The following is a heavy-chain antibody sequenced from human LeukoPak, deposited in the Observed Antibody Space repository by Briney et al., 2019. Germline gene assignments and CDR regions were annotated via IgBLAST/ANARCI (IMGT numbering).Heavy chain of an antibody. J-gene: IGHJ4*02. Sequence: GGSLRLSCAASGFTFSSYSMNWVRQAPGKGLEWVSSISSSSYIYYADSVKGRFTISRDISKNTLYLQMNSLTAEDTAVYYCARDRRGAVTATSDSYYFDYWGQGTLVTVSS. CDR2: ISSSSYI. CDR1: GFTFSSYS. V-gene: IGHV3-21*04. D-gene: IGHD2-21*02. CDR3: ARDRRGAVTATSDSYYFDY.